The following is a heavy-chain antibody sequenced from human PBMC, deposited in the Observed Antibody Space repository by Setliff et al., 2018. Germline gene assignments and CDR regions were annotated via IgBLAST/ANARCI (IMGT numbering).Heavy chain of an antibody. CDR2: ISYSGST. V-gene: IGHV4-30-4*08. J-gene: IGHJ4*02. CDR1: GGSISSGYYY. CDR3: ARTGTYRYFDY. D-gene: IGHD1-26*01. Sequence: PSETLSLTCTVSGGSISSGYYYWSWIRQHPGKGLEWIGYISYSGSTYYNASLKSRVTMSVDTSKNQFSLNLSSVTAADTAVYYCARTGTYRYFDYWGQGALVTVSS.